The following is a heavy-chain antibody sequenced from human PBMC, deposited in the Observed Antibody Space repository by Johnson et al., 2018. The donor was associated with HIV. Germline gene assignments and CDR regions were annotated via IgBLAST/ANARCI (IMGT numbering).Heavy chain of an antibody. CDR2: ISYDGSNK. Sequence: QVQLVESGGGVVQPGRSLRLSCAASGFTFSNYAMHWVRQAPGKGLEWVAVISYDGSNKYYADSVKGRFTISRDNSKNTLNLQMNSLRAEDTAVYYCAKDRNWGWPVWAFDIWGQGTRVTVSS. CDR3: AKDRNWGWPVWAFDI. CDR1: GFTFSNYA. J-gene: IGHJ3*02. V-gene: IGHV3-30*04. D-gene: IGHD3-16*01.